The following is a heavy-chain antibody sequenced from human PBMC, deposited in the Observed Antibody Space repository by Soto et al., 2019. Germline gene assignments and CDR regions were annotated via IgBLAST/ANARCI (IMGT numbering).Heavy chain of an antibody. J-gene: IGHJ2*01. V-gene: IGHV4-39*01. CDR3: ALFCSGGSCYRTAFWYFDL. Sequence: QLHLQESGPGLLKPSETLSLTCTVSGGSLSSDRYYWGWIRQPPGKGLEWIGSTYYSGTTYYNPSRTSRVTISVDTTGKQFSLRLSSVTAADTAVYYCALFCSGGSCYRTAFWYFDLWGRGTLVTVSS. CDR1: GGSLSSDRYY. CDR2: TYYSGTT. D-gene: IGHD2-15*01.